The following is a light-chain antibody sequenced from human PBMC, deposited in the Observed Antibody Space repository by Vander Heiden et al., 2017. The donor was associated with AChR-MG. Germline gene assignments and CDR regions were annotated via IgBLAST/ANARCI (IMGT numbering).Light chain of an antibody. CDR3: QQCADSPWT. V-gene: IGKV3-20*01. J-gene: IGKJ1*01. CDR2: GAS. CDR1: QSIDKKY. Sequence: EIVLTQSPDTLSLSPGEGATLSCRASQSIDKKYLAWYQQKFGQAPRLLIYGASNRATGIPDRFSGSDSGTDFTLNISRLEPEDFAIYYCQQCADSPWTFGQGTKVEIK.